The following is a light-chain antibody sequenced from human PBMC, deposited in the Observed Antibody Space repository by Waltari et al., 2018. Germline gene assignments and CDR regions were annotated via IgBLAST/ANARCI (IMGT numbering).Light chain of an antibody. V-gene: IGLV1-40*01. CDR3: QSYDSRLAVV. CDR2: GNN. CDR1: SSNIGAGYD. Sequence: QSVLTQPPSVSGAPGQRVTISCTGSSSNIGAGYDVHWYQKLPGPAPKLLVYGNNNRPSGVPDRFSGSKSGTSASLAITGLQAEDEADYYCQSYDSRLAVVFGGGTKVTVL. J-gene: IGLJ2*01.